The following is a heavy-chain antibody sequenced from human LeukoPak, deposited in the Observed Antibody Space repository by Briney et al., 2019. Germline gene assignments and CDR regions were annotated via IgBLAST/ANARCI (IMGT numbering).Heavy chain of an antibody. CDR2: LYSGGST. Sequence: GGSLRLSCAASGFTVSRNYMSWVRQAPGKGLEWVSVLYSGGSTNYADSVKGRFTISRDNSKNTLYLQMNSLRAEDTAVYYCARVRDYYDSRGYYFEYFDHWGQGTLVTVSS. CDR1: GFTVSRNY. V-gene: IGHV3-53*01. J-gene: IGHJ1*01. D-gene: IGHD3-22*01. CDR3: ARVRDYYDSRGYYFEYFDH.